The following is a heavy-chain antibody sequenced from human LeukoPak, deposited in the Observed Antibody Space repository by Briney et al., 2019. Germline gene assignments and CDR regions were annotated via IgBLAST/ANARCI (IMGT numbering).Heavy chain of an antibody. J-gene: IGHJ4*02. Sequence: PSETLSLTCTVSGYSISNGYYWGWIRQPPGKGLEWIGSMYHSGNTYYNPSLKSRLTISIDTSKNQFSLKLTSVSAADTAVYYCARGFFIDFWGQGTLVTVSS. CDR2: MYHSGNT. CDR1: GYSISNGYY. CDR3: ARGFFIDF. V-gene: IGHV4-38-2*02.